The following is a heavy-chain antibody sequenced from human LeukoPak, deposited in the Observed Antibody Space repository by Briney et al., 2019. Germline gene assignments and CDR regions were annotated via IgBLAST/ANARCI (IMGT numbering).Heavy chain of an antibody. CDR2: INDSGRT. Sequence: SETLSLICAVYGGSFSNYYWSWIRQPPGKGLEWIGEINDSGRTNYNPSLMSRVTVSVDTSKKQFSLRLTSVTATDTAVYYCARRWNYGRNYYIDVWGKGATVSVSS. V-gene: IGHV4-34*01. J-gene: IGHJ6*03. D-gene: IGHD1-7*01. CDR3: ARRWNYGRNYYIDV. CDR1: GGSFSNYY.